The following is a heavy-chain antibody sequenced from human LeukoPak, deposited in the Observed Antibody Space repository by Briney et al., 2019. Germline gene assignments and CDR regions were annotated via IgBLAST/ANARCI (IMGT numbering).Heavy chain of an antibody. D-gene: IGHD4-11*01. CDR3: ARGVLTTNYDY. Sequence: SVKVSCKASGGTFSSYAISWVRQAPGQGLEWMGGIIPIFGTANYAQKFQGRVTITADESTSTAYMELSSLRSDDTAVYYCARGVLTTNYDYWGQGTLVTVSS. CDR1: GGTFSSYA. CDR2: IIPIFGTA. J-gene: IGHJ4*02. V-gene: IGHV1-69*13.